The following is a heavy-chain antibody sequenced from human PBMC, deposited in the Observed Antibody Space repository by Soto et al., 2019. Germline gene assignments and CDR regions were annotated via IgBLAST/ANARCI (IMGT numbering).Heavy chain of an antibody. CDR2: ITSRSNYK. CDR1: GFTFNTFS. J-gene: IGHJ3*02. V-gene: IGHV3-21*01. Sequence: GGSLRLSCAASGFTFNTFSMNWDRQAPGKGLEWVSSITSRSNYKYYSGSVKGRFTISRDNAKNSLYLQMNSLRAEDTAVYYCAAVDCSDTHCYPQDAFDIWGQGTMVTVSS. CDR3: AAVDCSDTHCYPQDAFDI. D-gene: IGHD2-2*01.